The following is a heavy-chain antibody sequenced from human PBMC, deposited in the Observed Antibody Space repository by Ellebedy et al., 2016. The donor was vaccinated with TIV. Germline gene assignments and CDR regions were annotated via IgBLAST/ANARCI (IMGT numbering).Heavy chain of an antibody. CDR2: ISGNGGST. CDR3: AKVGIMIVMGYGMDV. V-gene: IGHV3-23*01. CDR1: GFTFSSYA. J-gene: IGHJ6*02. D-gene: IGHD3-22*01. Sequence: GESLKISCAASGFTFSSYAMSWVRQAPGKGLEWVSGISGNGGSTYYADSVKGRFTISRDNSKNTLYLQMNILRAEDTAVYYCAKVGIMIVMGYGMDVWGQGTTVTVSS.